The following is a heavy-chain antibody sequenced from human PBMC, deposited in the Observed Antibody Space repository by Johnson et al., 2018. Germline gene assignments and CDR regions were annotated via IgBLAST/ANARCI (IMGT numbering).Heavy chain of an antibody. Sequence: VQLVQSGGGLVQPGGSPRLSCAASGFTFSSYAMTWVRQAPGKGLEWVSGISGSGGGGSTFYSDSVKGRFTISRDNPKTPLYLQLNSLRAEDTAVYYCATDSRGYQRLHYWYFDLWGRGTLVTVSS. CDR2: ISGSGGGGST. J-gene: IGHJ2*01. CDR3: ATDSRGYQRLHYWYFDL. D-gene: IGHD3-22*01. V-gene: IGHV3-23*04. CDR1: GFTFSSYA.